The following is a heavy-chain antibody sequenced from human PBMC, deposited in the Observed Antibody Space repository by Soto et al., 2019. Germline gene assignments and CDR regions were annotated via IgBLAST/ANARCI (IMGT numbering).Heavy chain of an antibody. D-gene: IGHD4-4*01. J-gene: IGHJ4*02. CDR3: ARSTYSNHFAFDY. Sequence: PGGSLRLSCAASGFTFSSYGMHWVRQAPGKGLEWVAVISYDGSNKYYADSVKGRFTISRDNSKNTLYLQMNSLRAEDTAVYYCARSTYSNHFAFDYWGQGTLVTVSS. CDR1: GFTFSSYG. V-gene: IGHV3-30*03. CDR2: ISYDGSNK.